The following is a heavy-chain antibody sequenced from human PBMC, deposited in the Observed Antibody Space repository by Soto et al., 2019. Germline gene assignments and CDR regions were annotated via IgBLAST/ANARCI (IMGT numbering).Heavy chain of an antibody. Sequence: GGSLRLSCAASGFTFSSYAMSWVRQAPGKGLEWVSAISGSGGSTYYADSVKGRFTISRDNSKNTLYLQMNSLRAEDTAVYYCAKRGRSSSGYYYYYMDVWGKGTTVTVSS. J-gene: IGHJ6*03. CDR1: GFTFSSYA. D-gene: IGHD6-6*01. CDR2: ISGSGGST. V-gene: IGHV3-23*01. CDR3: AKRGRSSSGYYYYYMDV.